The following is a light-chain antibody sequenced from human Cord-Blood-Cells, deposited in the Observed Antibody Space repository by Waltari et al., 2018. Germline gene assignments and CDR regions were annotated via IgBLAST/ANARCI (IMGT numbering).Light chain of an antibody. CDR2: EGS. V-gene: IGLV2-23*01. CDR3: CSYAGSSTYV. Sequence: QSALTQPAAVSGSPAQPHTIPCPGPSSDAGRYTLVSWYQQHPGKAPKLMIYEGSKRPSGVSNRFSGSKSGNTASLTISGLQAEDEADYYCCSYAGSSTYVFGTGTKVTVL. CDR1: SSDAGRYTL. J-gene: IGLJ1*01.